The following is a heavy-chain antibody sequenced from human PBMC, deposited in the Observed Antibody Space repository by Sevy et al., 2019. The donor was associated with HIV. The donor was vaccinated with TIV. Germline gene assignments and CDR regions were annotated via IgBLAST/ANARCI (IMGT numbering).Heavy chain of an antibody. J-gene: IGHJ4*02. Sequence: GGSLRLSCAASGFTFSDYYMSWIRQAPGKGLEWVSYISSSGSTIYYADSVKGRFTISRDNAKNSLYLQMNSLRAEDTAVYYSARDGGYYDILTGPKYTFDYWGQGTLVTVSS. CDR1: GFTFSDYY. CDR2: ISSSGSTI. D-gene: IGHD3-9*01. CDR3: ARDGGYYDILTGPKYTFDY. V-gene: IGHV3-11*01.